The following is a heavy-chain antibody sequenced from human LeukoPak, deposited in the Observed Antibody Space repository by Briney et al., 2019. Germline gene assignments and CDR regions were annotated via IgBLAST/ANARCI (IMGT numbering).Heavy chain of an antibody. CDR2: ISYDGNNK. J-gene: IGHJ4*02. Sequence: HPGGSLRLSCAASGITFSSYGMHWVRQAPGKGLEWVAVISYDGNNKYYADSVKGRFTISRDNSKNTLYLQMNSLRAEDTAVYYCAADRDGYNLFDYWGQGTLVTVSS. D-gene: IGHD5-24*01. V-gene: IGHV3-30*03. CDR3: AADRDGYNLFDY. CDR1: GITFSSYG.